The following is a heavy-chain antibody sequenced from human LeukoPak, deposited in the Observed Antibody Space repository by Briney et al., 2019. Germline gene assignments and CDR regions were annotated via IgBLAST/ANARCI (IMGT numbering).Heavy chain of an antibody. J-gene: IGHJ6*03. CDR2: INPSGGST. CDR1: GYTFTSYY. CDR3: ARRNNPLTYGYCSGGSCFDYYYYYMDV. D-gene: IGHD2-15*01. Sequence: ASVKVSCKASGYTFTSYYMHWVRQAPGQGLEWMGIINPSGGSTSYAQKFQGRVTITADKSTSTAYMELSSLRSEDTAVYYCARRNNPLTYGYCSGGSCFDYYYYYMDVWGKGTTVTVSS. V-gene: IGHV1-46*01.